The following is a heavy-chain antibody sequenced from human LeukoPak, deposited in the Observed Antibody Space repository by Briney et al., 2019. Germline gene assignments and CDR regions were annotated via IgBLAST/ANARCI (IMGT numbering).Heavy chain of an antibody. CDR3: AREGYYGSGSYSYYYYYMDV. CDR1: GFTFSSYG. D-gene: IGHD3-10*01. J-gene: IGHJ6*03. CDR2: ISSSGSTI. V-gene: IGHV3-48*04. Sequence: GGSLRLSCAASGFTFSSYGMSWVRQAPGKGLEWVSYISSSGSTIYYADSVKGRFTISRDNAKNSLYLQMNSLRAEDTAVYYCAREGYYGSGSYSYYYYYMDVWGKGTTVTISS.